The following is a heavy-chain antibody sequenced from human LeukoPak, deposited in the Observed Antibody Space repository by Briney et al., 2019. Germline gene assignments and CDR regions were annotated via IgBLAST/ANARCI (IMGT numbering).Heavy chain of an antibody. CDR2: ISSNGGST. CDR1: GFTFSSYA. Sequence: GGSLRLSCVPPGFTFSSYAMHWVRQAPGKGLEYVSAISSNGGSTYYANSVKGRFTISRDNFKNTLYLQMGSLRAEDMAVYYCASSMTPHWYFDLWGRGTLVTVSS. V-gene: IGHV3-64*01. D-gene: IGHD2/OR15-2a*01. CDR3: ASSMTPHWYFDL. J-gene: IGHJ2*01.